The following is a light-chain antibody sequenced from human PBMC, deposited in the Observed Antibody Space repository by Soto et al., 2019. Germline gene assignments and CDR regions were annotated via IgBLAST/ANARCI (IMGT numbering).Light chain of an antibody. CDR3: QQRSNWPPIT. J-gene: IGKJ5*01. CDR2: DAS. V-gene: IGKV3D-20*02. Sequence: EIVLTQSPGTLSLSPGERATLSCRSIQSVSSSYLAWYQQKPGKAPRLLXYDASNRATGIPARFSGSGSGTDFTLTISSLEPEDFAVYYCQQRSNWPPITFGQGTRLEIK. CDR1: QSVSSSY.